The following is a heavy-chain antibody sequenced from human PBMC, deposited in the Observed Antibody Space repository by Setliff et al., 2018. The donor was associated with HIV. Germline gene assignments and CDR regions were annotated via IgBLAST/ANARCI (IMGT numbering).Heavy chain of an antibody. D-gene: IGHD3-16*02. CDR3: ARVPPLKAFGGVISLYYCDY. CDR2: IYYSGST. CDR1: GGSISSSGYY. V-gene: IGHV4-31*03. J-gene: IGHJ4*02. Sequence: SETLSLTCTVSGGSISSSGYYWSWIRQHPGKGLEWIGYIYYSGSTYYNPSHKSRVTISVDTSKNQFSLKLSSVTAADTAVYYCARVPPLKAFGGVISLYYCDYWGQGTLVTSPQ.